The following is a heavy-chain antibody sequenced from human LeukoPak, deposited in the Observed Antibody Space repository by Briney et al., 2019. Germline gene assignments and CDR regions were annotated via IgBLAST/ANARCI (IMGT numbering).Heavy chain of an antibody. CDR2: IWFDGGKI. CDR3: ARDPTTNDAFDI. J-gene: IGHJ3*02. D-gene: IGHD4-11*01. Sequence: GGSLRLSCAASGFPFSSYVMHWLRQAPGKGLEWVAVIWFDGGKIYYADSVKGRFTISRDNSKNTLYLQMNSLRAEDTAVYYCARDPTTNDAFDIWGQGTMVTVSS. CDR1: GFPFSSYV. V-gene: IGHV3-33*01.